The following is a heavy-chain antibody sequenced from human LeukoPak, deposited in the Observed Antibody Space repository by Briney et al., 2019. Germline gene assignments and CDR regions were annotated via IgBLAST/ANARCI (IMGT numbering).Heavy chain of an antibody. J-gene: IGHJ4*02. V-gene: IGHV1-18*01. Sequence: ASVKVSCKASGYTFTSYGISWVRQAPGQGLEWMGWISAYNGNTNYAQKLQGRVTMTTDTSTSTAYMELRSLRSDDTAVYYCAREGVYDFWNGHQDYWGQGTLVTVSS. CDR1: GYTFTSYG. CDR3: AREGVYDFWNGHQDY. CDR2: ISAYNGNT. D-gene: IGHD3-3*01.